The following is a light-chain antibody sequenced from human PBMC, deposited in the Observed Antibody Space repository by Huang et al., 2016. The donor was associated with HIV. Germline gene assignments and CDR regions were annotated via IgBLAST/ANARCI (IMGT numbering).Light chain of an antibody. CDR1: QSVSTSY. CDR2: GAS. CDR3: QQFGMSPWT. V-gene: IGKV3-20*01. J-gene: IGKJ1*01. Sequence: EIVLTQSPGTLSLSPGERATLSCRASQSVSTSYLAWYQQRPGQAPRILIYGASSRATGIPDRFSGRGSGTDFTLTITRLEPEDFAVYYCQQFGMSPWTFGQGTKVDMK.